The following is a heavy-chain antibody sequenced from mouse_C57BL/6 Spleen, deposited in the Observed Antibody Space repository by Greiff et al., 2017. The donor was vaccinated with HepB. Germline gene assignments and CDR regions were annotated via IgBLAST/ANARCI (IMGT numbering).Heavy chain of an antibody. Sequence: VQLQQSGAELVRPGASVKLSCKASGYTFTDYYLNWVKQSPGQGLEWIARIYPGSGNTYYNEKFKGKATLTAEKSSSTAYMQLSSLTSEDSAVYVGARGVTTVGDPYYFDYWGQGTTLTVSS. D-gene: IGHD1-1*01. V-gene: IGHV1-76*01. CDR2: IYPGSGNT. CDR1: GYTFTDYY. CDR3: ARGVTTVGDPYYFDY. J-gene: IGHJ2*01.